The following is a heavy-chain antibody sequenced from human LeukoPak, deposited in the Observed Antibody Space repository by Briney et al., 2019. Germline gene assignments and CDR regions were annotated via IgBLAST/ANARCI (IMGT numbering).Heavy chain of an antibody. J-gene: IGHJ4*02. CDR3: ARGARSSSYIFDY. V-gene: IGHV3-30*02. D-gene: IGHD6-13*01. Sequence: GGSLRLSCASSGFSLSNYVMHWVRQAPGKGLQWVAFIRLDDSTEYSADSVKGRFTISRDNSKNTLYLQMNSLRVDDTAVYYCARGARSSSYIFDYWGQGTLVTVSS. CDR1: GFSLSNYV. CDR2: IRLDDSTE.